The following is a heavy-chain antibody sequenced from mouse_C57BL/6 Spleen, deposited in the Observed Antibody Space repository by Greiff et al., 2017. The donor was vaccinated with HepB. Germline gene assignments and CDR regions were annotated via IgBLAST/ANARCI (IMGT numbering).Heavy chain of an antibody. D-gene: IGHD1-1*01. Sequence: QVQLKESGPELVKPGASVKISCKASGYTFTDYYINWVKQRPGQGLEWIGWIFPGSGSTYYNEKFKGKATLTVDKSSSTAYMLLSSLTSEDSAVYFCARSYYGRSRAMDYWGQGTSVTVSS. J-gene: IGHJ4*01. V-gene: IGHV1-75*01. CDR2: IFPGSGST. CDR3: ARSYYGRSRAMDY. CDR1: GYTFTDYY.